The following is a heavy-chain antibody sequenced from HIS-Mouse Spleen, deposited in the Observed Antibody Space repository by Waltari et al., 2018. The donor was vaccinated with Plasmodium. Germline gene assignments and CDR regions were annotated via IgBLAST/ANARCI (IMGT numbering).Heavy chain of an antibody. Sequence: QVQLVQSGAEVKKPGSSVKVSCTASGGTFRSYASCWVRQAPGQGLEWMGRIIPILGIANYAQKFQGRVTITADKSTSTAYMELSSLRSEDTAVYYCAREVGLDSSSWYFDYWGQGTLVTVSS. D-gene: IGHD6-13*01. J-gene: IGHJ4*02. CDR1: GGTFRSYA. V-gene: IGHV1-69*04. CDR3: AREVGLDSSSWYFDY. CDR2: IIPILGIA.